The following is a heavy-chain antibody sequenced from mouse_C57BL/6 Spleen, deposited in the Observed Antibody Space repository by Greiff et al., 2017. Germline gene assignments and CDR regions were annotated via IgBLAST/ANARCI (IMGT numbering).Heavy chain of an antibody. CDR3: ARSYDGYRYAMDY. CDR1: GYTFTDYY. Sequence: QVQLQQSGAELVRPGASVKLSCKASGYTFTDYYINWVKQRPGQGLEWIARIYPGSGNTYYNEKFKGKATLTAEKSSSTAYMQLSRLPSEDSAVYFCARSYDGYRYAMDYWGQGTSVTVSS. V-gene: IGHV1-76*01. D-gene: IGHD2-3*01. J-gene: IGHJ4*01. CDR2: IYPGSGNT.